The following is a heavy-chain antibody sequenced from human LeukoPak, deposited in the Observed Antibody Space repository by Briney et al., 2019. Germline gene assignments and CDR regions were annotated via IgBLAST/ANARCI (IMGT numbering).Heavy chain of an antibody. V-gene: IGHV1-24*01. J-gene: IGHJ4*02. CDR2: FDPEDGET. CDR1: GYTLTELS. Sequence: ASVKVSCKVSGYTLTELSMHWVRQAPGKGLEWMGGFDPEDGETIYAQKLQGRVTMTTDTSTSTAYMELRSLRSDDTAVYYCARDVSGSYWDWGQGTLVTVSS. D-gene: IGHD1-26*01. CDR3: ARDVSGSYWD.